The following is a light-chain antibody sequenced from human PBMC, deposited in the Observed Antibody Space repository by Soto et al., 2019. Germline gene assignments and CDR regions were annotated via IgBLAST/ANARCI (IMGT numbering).Light chain of an antibody. CDR3: QRFKNLSVT. J-gene: IGKJ3*01. CDR2: DGS. CDR1: ESIRTW. V-gene: IGKV1-5*01. Sequence: IQMTQAPSTLSASIGHIVTITFRDSESIRTWLAWYQHKPLIAPKFLIYDGSIVESGVPSRFSGTESGTYFTWSMFSLQPEDFASYDCQRFKNLSVTFGSET.